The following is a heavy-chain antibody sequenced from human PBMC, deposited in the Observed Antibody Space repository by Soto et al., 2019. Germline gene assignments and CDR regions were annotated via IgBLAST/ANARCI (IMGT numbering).Heavy chain of an antibody. CDR1: GGSVSSGGYY. J-gene: IGHJ3*02. Sequence: QVQLQESGPGLVKPSQTLSLTCTVSGGSVSSGGYYWSWIRQHPGKGLEWIGYIYYSGSTYYNPSLKSRVTISVDTCKNQFSLKLSSVTAADTAVYYCARDLDSGSSPAGDAFDIWGQGTMVTVSS. V-gene: IGHV4-31*03. CDR2: IYYSGST. CDR3: ARDLDSGSSPAGDAFDI. D-gene: IGHD1-26*01.